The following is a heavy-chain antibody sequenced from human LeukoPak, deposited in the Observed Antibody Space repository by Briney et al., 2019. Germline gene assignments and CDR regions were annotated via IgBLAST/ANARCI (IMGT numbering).Heavy chain of an antibody. D-gene: IGHD6-13*01. CDR3: ARGSIAAAGPFDY. J-gene: IGHJ4*02. CDR1: GGSFSGYY. CDR2: INHSGST. Sequence: SETLSLTCAVYGGSFSGYYWSWIRQPPGKGLEWIGDINHSGSTNYNPSLKSRVTISVDTSKNQFSLKLSSVTAADTAVYYCARGSIAAAGPFDYWGQGTLVTVSS. V-gene: IGHV4-34*01.